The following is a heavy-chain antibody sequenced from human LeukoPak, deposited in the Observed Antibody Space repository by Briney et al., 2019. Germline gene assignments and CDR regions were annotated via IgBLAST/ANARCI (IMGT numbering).Heavy chain of an antibody. D-gene: IGHD1-26*01. Sequence: GGSLRLSCAASGFTFSSYGMHWVRQAPGKGLEWVAVISYDGSNKYYADSVKGRFTISRDNSKNTLYLQMNSLRAEDTAVYYCARLRGWEPDYYFDYWGQGTLVTVSS. CDR2: ISYDGSNK. V-gene: IGHV3-30*03. CDR3: ARLRGWEPDYYFDY. CDR1: GFTFSSYG. J-gene: IGHJ4*02.